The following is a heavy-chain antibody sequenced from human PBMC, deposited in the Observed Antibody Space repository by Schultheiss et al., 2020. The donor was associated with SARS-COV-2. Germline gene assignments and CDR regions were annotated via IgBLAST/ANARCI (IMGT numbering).Heavy chain of an antibody. J-gene: IGHJ3*02. Sequence: SVKVSCKASGGTFSSYAISWVRQAPGQGLEWMGGIIPIFGTVNYAQKFQGRVTITADESTSTAYMELSSLRSEDTAVYYCARDMTTVTIDAFDIWGQGTMVTVSS. CDR3: ARDMTTVTIDAFDI. D-gene: IGHD4-17*01. CDR1: GGTFSSYA. V-gene: IGHV1-69*13. CDR2: IIPIFGTV.